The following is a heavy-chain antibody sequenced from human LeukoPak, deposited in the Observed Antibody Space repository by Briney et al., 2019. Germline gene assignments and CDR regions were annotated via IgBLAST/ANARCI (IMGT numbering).Heavy chain of an antibody. CDR1: GFTFSSYA. Sequence: PGGSLRLSCVASGFTFSSYAMTWVRQAPGKGLEWVSAISGSGGSIYYADSVRGRFTISRDNSKNTLYLQMDSLRAEDTAVYYCAPPDVVVPTAYVWGQGTLVTVSS. J-gene: IGHJ4*02. V-gene: IGHV3-23*01. CDR3: APPDVVVPTAYV. D-gene: IGHD2-2*01. CDR2: ISGSGGSI.